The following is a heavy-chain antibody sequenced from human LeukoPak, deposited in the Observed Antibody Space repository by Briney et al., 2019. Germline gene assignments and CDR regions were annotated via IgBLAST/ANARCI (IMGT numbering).Heavy chain of an antibody. Sequence: PSETLSLTCAVYGGSFSGYYWSWIRQPPGKGLEWIGEINHSGSTNYNPSLKSRVTISVDTSKNQFSLKLSSVTAADTAVYYCASLYYDFWSGPPGYYYGMDVWGQGTTVTVSS. CDR2: INHSGST. CDR3: ASLYYDFWSGPPGYYYGMDV. V-gene: IGHV4-34*01. J-gene: IGHJ6*02. CDR1: GGSFSGYY. D-gene: IGHD3-3*01.